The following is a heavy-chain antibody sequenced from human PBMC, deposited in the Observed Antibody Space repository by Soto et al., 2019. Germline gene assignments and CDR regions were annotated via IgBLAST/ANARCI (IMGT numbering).Heavy chain of an antibody. D-gene: IGHD3-3*01. CDR2: IFWDDDR. J-gene: IGHJ5*02. CDR1: GFSLSTTGVR. Sequence: QITLKESGPTLVKPTQTLTLTCTFSGFSLSTTGVRVGWIRQPPGKALEWLALIFWDDDRRYSPSLKNRLTITKDTAKTQVVLTMTNMDPVDTATYYCVHSGGIWFDPWGQGTLVTVAS. CDR3: VHSGGIWFDP. V-gene: IGHV2-5*02.